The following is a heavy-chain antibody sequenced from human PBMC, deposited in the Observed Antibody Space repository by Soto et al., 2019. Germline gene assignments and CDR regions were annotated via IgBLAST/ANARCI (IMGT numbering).Heavy chain of an antibody. Sequence: PGGSLRLSCASSGFTFGDYVMSWFRQAPGKGLEWVGFIRSKSSGGTAQYVASVEDRFTISRDDSKSVAYLQMNTLKTDDTDVYFCSRPHDTGTYFYFDLWGQGTLVTVSS. D-gene: IGHD1-26*01. J-gene: IGHJ4*02. V-gene: IGHV3-49*03. CDR1: GFTFGDYV. CDR3: SRPHDTGTYFYFDL. CDR2: IRSKSSGGTA.